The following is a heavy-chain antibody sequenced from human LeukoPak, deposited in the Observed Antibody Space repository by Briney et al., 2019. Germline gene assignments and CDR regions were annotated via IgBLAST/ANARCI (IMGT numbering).Heavy chain of an antibody. CDR2: ICYSGST. Sequence: SETLSLTCTVSGGSISSYYWSWIRQPPGKGLEWIGYICYSGSTNYNPSLKSRVTISVDTSKNQFSLKLSSVTAADTAVYYCARILSYSANFDYWGQGTLVTVSS. D-gene: IGHD2-15*01. CDR1: GGSISSYY. J-gene: IGHJ4*02. CDR3: ARILSYSANFDY. V-gene: IGHV4-59*01.